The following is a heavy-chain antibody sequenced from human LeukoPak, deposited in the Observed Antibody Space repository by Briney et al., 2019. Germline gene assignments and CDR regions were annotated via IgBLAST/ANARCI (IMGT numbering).Heavy chain of an antibody. CDR3: ARAPRITMVRGVIYWFDP. D-gene: IGHD3-10*01. Sequence: ASVKVSCKASGYTFTSYDINWVRQATGQGLEWMGWMNPNSGNTGYARKLQGRVTITRNTSISTAYMELSSLRSEDTAVYYCARAPRITMVRGVIYWFDPWGQGTLVTVSS. V-gene: IGHV1-8*03. J-gene: IGHJ5*01. CDR2: MNPNSGNT. CDR1: GYTFTSYD.